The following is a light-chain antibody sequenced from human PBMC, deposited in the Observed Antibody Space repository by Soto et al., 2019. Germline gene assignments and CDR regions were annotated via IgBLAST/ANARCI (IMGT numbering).Light chain of an antibody. CDR2: AAS. CDR3: QQSYSTPRT. J-gene: IGKJ1*01. V-gene: IGKV1-39*01. Sequence: DIQMTQSPSSLSASLGDRVTITCRASQSISSYLNWFQQKPGKAPKLPIYAASSLQSGVPSRFSGSGSGTDFTLTISSLQPEDFATYYCQQSYSTPRTFGQGTKVEIK. CDR1: QSISSY.